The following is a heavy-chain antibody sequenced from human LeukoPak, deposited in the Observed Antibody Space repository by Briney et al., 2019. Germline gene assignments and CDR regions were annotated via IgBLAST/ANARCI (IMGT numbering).Heavy chain of an antibody. J-gene: IGHJ4*02. CDR1: GFTFSSYW. CDR3: TRRGVATGISDY. V-gene: IGHV3-74*01. D-gene: IGHD6-13*01. Sequence: GSLRLSCAASGFTFSSYWMHWVRRAPGKGLVWVSGIDSDGSSTSYADSVKGRFTISRDNAKNTLYLQMNSLRADDTAVYYCTRRGVATGISDYWGQGTLVTVSS. CDR2: IDSDGSST.